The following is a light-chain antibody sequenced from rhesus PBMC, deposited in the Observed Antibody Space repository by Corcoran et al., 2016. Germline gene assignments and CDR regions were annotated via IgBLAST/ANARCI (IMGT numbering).Light chain of an antibody. V-gene: IGKV1-74*01. CDR3: QHGYGTPHS. J-gene: IGKJ2*01. CDR1: ENLNNY. Sequence: DIQMTQSPSSLSASVGDRVTITCRASENLNNYLNWYTQNPGKAPKLLIYKASTLQSGVPSRFSGSGSGTDYTFTISSLQPEDVATYYGQHGYGTPHSFGQGTKVEIK. CDR2: KAS.